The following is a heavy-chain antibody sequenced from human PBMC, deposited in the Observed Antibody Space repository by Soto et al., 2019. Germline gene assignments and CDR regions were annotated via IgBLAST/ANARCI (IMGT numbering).Heavy chain of an antibody. V-gene: IGHV5-10-1*01. CDR3: ARQGMITRPEHGMDV. J-gene: IGHJ6*02. D-gene: IGHD3-16*01. Sequence: GESLKVSCKGSGYSFTSYWISWVRQMPGKGLEWMGRIDPSDSYTNYSPSFQGHVTISADKSISTAYLQWSSLKASDTAMYYCARQGMITRPEHGMDVWAQGTTLTVSS. CDR2: IDPSDSYT. CDR1: GYSFTSYW.